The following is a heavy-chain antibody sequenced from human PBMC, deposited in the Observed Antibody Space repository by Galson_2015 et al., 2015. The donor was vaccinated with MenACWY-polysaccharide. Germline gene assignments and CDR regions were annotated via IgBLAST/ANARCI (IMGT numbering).Heavy chain of an antibody. Sequence: SLRLSCAASGFTFSSYAMAWVRQAPGKGLEWVANIKQDGSEKYYVDSVKGRFTISRDNAKNSLYLQMNSLRAEDTAVYFCARVSSSFRYNYDSSGYYSSFDDGGQGTLVTVSS. CDR2: IKQDGSEK. CDR1: GFTFSSYA. D-gene: IGHD3-22*01. V-gene: IGHV3-7*04. CDR3: ARVSSSFRYNYDSSGYYSSFDD. J-gene: IGHJ4*02.